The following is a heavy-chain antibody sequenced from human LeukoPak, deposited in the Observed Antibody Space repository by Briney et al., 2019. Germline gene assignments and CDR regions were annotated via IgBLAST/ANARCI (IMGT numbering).Heavy chain of an antibody. Sequence: GGSLRLSCAASGFTFSSSAMHWVRQAPGKGLEWVTVISNDESNKYYADSVKGRFTISRDNSKNMLYLQMNSLRIEDTAVYYCAKVGSGNDYYWGQGTLVTVSS. CDR3: AKVGSGNDYY. V-gene: IGHV3-30*18. CDR2: ISNDESNK. CDR1: GFTFSSSA. D-gene: IGHD5-12*01. J-gene: IGHJ4*02.